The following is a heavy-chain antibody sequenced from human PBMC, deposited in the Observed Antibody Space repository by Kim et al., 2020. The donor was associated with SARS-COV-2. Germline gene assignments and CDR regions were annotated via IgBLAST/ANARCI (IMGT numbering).Heavy chain of an antibody. J-gene: IGHJ6*02. D-gene: IGHD3-10*01. CDR3: ARTLVFSGYYGMDV. Sequence: AESAKGRFTISRANTTNTLYLQMSRVRAEDTAVYYCARTLVFSGYYGMDVWGQGTMVTVSS. V-gene: IGHV3-33*02.